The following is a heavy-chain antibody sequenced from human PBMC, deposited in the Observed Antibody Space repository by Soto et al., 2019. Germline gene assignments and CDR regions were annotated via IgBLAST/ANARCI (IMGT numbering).Heavy chain of an antibody. D-gene: IGHD2-15*01. CDR2: FYYDGST. CDR3: SRQSLDCSGGSCYTYYFGY. V-gene: IGHV4-39*01. J-gene: IGHJ4*02. CDR1: GASISSGTFY. Sequence: SETLSLTCTVSGASISSGTFYWGWIRQPPGKGLESIANFYYDGSTYYYPSLKSRVTISVDTSKNQFSLKLSSVTAADTAVYYCSRQSLDCSGGSCYTYYFGYWGQGTLVTVSS.